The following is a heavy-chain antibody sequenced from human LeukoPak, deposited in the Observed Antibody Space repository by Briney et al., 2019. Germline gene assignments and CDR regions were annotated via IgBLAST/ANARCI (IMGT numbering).Heavy chain of an antibody. Sequence: SVKVSCKASGGTFSSYAISWVRQAPGQGLEWMGGIIPIFGTANYAQKFQGRVTITTDESTSTAYMELSSLRSEDTAVYYCARDGGYCSSTSCPLRMYNWFDPWGQGTLVTVSS. J-gene: IGHJ5*02. CDR3: ARDGGYCSSTSCPLRMYNWFDP. V-gene: IGHV1-69*05. D-gene: IGHD2-2*01. CDR1: GGTFSSYA. CDR2: IIPIFGTA.